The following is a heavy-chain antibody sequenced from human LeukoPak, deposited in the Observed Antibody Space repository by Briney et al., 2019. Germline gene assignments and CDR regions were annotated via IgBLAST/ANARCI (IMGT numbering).Heavy chain of an antibody. CDR1: GGSISSYY. CDR2: VSYTGST. V-gene: IGHV4-59*08. D-gene: IGHD3-22*01. J-gene: IGHJ4*02. Sequence: SETLSLTCTVSGGSISSYYWSWIRQPPGKGLEWIGYVSYTGSTNYNPSLKSRVTISVDTSKNQFSLRLSSVSAADTAVYYCARQRHYYDSTTYYYAYFDYWGQGTLVTVSS. CDR3: ARQRHYYDSTTYYYAYFDY.